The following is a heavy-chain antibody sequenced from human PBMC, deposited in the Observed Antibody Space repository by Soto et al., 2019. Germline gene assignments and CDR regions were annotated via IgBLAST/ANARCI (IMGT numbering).Heavy chain of an antibody. J-gene: IGHJ3*02. V-gene: IGHV3-21*01. Sequence: EVQLVESGGGLVKPGGSLRLSCAAPGFTFSSYSMNWVRQAPGKGLEWVSSISSSSSYIYYADSVKGRFTISRDNAKNSLYLQMNSLRAEDTAVYYCQVAVAGTGAFDIWGQGTMVTVSS. CDR2: ISSSSSYI. CDR1: GFTFSSYS. D-gene: IGHD6-19*01. CDR3: QVAVAGTGAFDI.